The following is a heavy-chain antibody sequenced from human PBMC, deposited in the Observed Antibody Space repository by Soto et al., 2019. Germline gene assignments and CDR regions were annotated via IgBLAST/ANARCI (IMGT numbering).Heavy chain of an antibody. Sequence: LRLSCAGSGVTLKNYVISWVRQAPGKGLEWVSAITGTGDIYYADAVKGRFSVSRDNSKNMVYLQINSLGADDTALYYCAPLSYDFWSSYKWFDPWGQGTQVTVSS. CDR1: GVTLKNYV. CDR2: ITGTGDI. V-gene: IGHV3-23*01. D-gene: IGHD3-3*01. J-gene: IGHJ5*02. CDR3: APLSYDFWSSYKWFDP.